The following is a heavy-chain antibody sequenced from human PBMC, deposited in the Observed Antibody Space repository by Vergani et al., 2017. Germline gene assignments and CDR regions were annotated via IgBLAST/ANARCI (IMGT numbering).Heavy chain of an antibody. V-gene: IGHV1-2*02. J-gene: IGHJ4*02. CDR3: ARDMTAYQYYYDSSGYYDY. D-gene: IGHD3-22*01. Sequence: QVQLVQSGAEVKKPGASVKVSCKASGYTFTGYYMHWLRQAPGQGLEWMGWINPNSGSTNYAQKFQGRVTMTRDTSISTAYMELSRLRSDDTAVYYCARDMTAYQYYYDSSGYYDYWGQGTLVTVSS. CDR1: GYTFTGYY. CDR2: INPNSGST.